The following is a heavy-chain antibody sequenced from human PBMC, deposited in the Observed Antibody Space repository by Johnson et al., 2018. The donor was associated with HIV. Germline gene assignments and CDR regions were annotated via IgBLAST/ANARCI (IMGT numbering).Heavy chain of an antibody. Sequence: QVQLVESGGGVVQPGTSLRLSCEASGLTLSAYCLHWVRQAPGKGLEWVAVIWPAGNNRYYADSVKGRFTVSRDNSKNTLYLQMNNLRAEDTAVYYCAREWSSSRWTYGCDIWGQGTMVTVSS. CDR2: IWPAGNNR. V-gene: IGHV3-33*01. J-gene: IGHJ3*02. D-gene: IGHD6-13*01. CDR1: GLTLSAYC. CDR3: AREWSSSRWTYGCDI.